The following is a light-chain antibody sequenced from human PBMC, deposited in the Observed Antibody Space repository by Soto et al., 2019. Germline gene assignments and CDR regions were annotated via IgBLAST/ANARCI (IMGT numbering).Light chain of an antibody. Sequence: QSVLTQPASVSGSPGQSITISCSGTSSNIGGYNVVSWYQQHPGKAPKVIVYEGIKRPSGVSDRFSGSKSGNTASLTISGLQAEDEADYYCCSYTGGRTHYVFGLGTKVTVL. CDR1: SSNIGGYNV. CDR2: EGI. J-gene: IGLJ1*01. CDR3: CSYTGGRTHYV. V-gene: IGLV2-23*01.